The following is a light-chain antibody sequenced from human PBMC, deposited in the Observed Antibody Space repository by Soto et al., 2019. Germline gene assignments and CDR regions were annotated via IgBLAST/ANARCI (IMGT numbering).Light chain of an antibody. CDR3: QQYNNWPPHT. CDR1: QSVSSN. CDR2: GAS. Sequence: ETVMTQSPGTLSVSPGERATISCRASQSVSSNLAWYQQKPGQAPRLLVYGASTRATGIPARFSGSGSGTEFTLTISSLQSEDFAVYYCQQYNNWPPHTFGQGTKLEIK. J-gene: IGKJ2*01. V-gene: IGKV3-15*01.